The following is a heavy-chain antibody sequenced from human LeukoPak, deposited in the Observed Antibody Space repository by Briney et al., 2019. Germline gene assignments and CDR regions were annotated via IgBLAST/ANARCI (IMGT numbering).Heavy chain of an antibody. D-gene: IGHD3-3*01. CDR1: GGSISGYY. V-gene: IGHV4-59*01. Sequence: PSETLSLTCTVSGGSISGYYWSWIRQPPGKGLEWIGYIYYSGSTNYNPSLKSRVTISVDTSKNQFSLKLSSVTAADTAVYYCARSPFFWSGYYTTPDAFDIWGQGTMVTVSS. J-gene: IGHJ3*02. CDR2: IYYSGST. CDR3: ARSPFFWSGYYTTPDAFDI.